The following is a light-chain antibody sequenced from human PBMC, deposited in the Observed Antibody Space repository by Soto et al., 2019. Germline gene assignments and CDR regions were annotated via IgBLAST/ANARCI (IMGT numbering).Light chain of an antibody. CDR2: EVS. J-gene: IGLJ1*01. Sequence: QSALTQPPSASGSPGQSVTISCTGTSNDVGGYNYVSWYQQHPGKAPKLMIYEVSNRPSGVSNRFSGSKSGNTASLTISGLQAEDEADYYCSSYTSSSTYVFGTGTKVTVL. V-gene: IGLV2-14*01. CDR3: SSYTSSSTYV. CDR1: SNDVGGYNY.